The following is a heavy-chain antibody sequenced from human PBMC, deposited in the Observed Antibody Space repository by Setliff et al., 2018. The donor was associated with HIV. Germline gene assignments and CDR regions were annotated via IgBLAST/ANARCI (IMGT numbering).Heavy chain of an antibody. Sequence: PGGSLRLSCAASGFTFNNYGMHWVRQAPGKGLEWVAFIRYDAATKYYADSVEGRFTIPRDNSKNTLDLQMNSLRAEDTAVYYCAKDHESSGWFRGYIDYWGPGTLVTVSS. V-gene: IGHV3-30*02. CDR3: AKDHESSGWFRGYIDY. D-gene: IGHD6-19*01. J-gene: IGHJ4*02. CDR2: IRYDAATK. CDR1: GFTFNNYG.